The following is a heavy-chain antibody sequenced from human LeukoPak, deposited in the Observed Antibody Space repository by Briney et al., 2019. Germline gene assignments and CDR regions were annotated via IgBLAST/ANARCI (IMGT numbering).Heavy chain of an antibody. V-gene: IGHV3-30*18. CDR1: GFTFSSYW. J-gene: IGHJ6*02. D-gene: IGHD4-23*01. CDR2: ISYDGSNK. CDR3: AKATTVVNLRYYYYGMDV. Sequence: PGGSLRLSCAASGFTFSSYWISWVRQAPGKGLEWVAVISYDGSNKYYADSVKGRFTISRDNSKNTLYLQMNSLRAEDTAVYYCAKATTVVNLRYYYYGMDVWGQGTTVTVSS.